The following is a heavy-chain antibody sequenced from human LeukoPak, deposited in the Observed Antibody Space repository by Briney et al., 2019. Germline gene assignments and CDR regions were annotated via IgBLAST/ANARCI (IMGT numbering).Heavy chain of an antibody. V-gene: IGHV3-48*03. Sequence: GGSLRLSCAASGFTFSSYEMNWVRQAPGKGLEWVSYISSSRSTIYYADSVKGRFTISRDNAKNSLYLQMNSLRAEDTAVYYCARFHDYSNYGRYYYYGMDVWGQGTTVTVSS. CDR3: ARFHDYSNYGRYYYYGMDV. J-gene: IGHJ6*02. D-gene: IGHD4-11*01. CDR2: ISSSRSTI. CDR1: GFTFSSYE.